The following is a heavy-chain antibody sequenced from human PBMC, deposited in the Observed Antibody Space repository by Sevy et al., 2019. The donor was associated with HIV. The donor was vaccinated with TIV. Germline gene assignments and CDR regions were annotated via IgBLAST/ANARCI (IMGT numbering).Heavy chain of an antibody. V-gene: IGHV3-9*01. CDR1: GFTFDDYA. CDR2: ISWNSGSI. Sequence: GGSLRLSCAASGFTFDDYAMHWVRQAPGKGLEWVSGISWNSGSIGYADSVKGRLTISRDNATNSLYLQMNSLRAEDTALYYCAKGSLPPTPRSSYDFSPQDYYYMDVWGKGTTVTVSS. J-gene: IGHJ6*03. D-gene: IGHD3-3*01. CDR3: AKGSLPPTPRSSYDFSPQDYYYMDV.